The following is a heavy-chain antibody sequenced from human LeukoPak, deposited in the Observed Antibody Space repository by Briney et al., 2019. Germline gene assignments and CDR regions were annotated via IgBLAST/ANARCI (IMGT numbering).Heavy chain of an antibody. J-gene: IGHJ5*02. CDR1: GGSISSSSYY. CDR2: IYYSGST. Sequence: PSETLSLTCTVSGGSISSSSYYWGWIRQPPGKGLEWIGSIYYSGSTNYNPSLKSRVTISVDTSKNQFSLKLSSVTAADTAMYYCARHWDSSAYLNWFDPWGQGTLVSVSS. V-gene: IGHV4-39*01. CDR3: ARHWDSSAYLNWFDP. D-gene: IGHD3-22*01.